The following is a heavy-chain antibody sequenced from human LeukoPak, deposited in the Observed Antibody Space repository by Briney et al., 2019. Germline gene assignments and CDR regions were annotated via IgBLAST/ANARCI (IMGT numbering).Heavy chain of an antibody. V-gene: IGHV1-46*01. CDR2: INPSGGST. CDR1: GYTFTSYY. Sequence: ASVKVSCKASGYTFTSYYIHWVRQAPGQGLEWMGIINPSGGSTSYAQKFQGRVTMTRDMSTSTVYMELSSLRSEDTAVYYCARLGYSGYDPNAWFDPWGQGTLVTVSS. D-gene: IGHD5-12*01. J-gene: IGHJ5*02. CDR3: ARLGYSGYDPNAWFDP.